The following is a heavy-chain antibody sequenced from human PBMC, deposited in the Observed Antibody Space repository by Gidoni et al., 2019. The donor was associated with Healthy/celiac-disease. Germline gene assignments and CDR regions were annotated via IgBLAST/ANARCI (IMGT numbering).Heavy chain of an antibody. Sequence: QVQLVQSGAEVKKPGASVKVSCKASGYTFTSYYMHWVRQAPGQGLEWMGIINPSGGSTSYAQKFQGRVTMTRDTSTSTVYMELSSLRSEDTAVYYCARGDIVVVPAAIGGADYWGQRTLVTVSS. CDR2: INPSGGST. D-gene: IGHD2-2*01. CDR3: ARGDIVVVPAAIGGADY. J-gene: IGHJ4*02. CDR1: GYTFTSYY. V-gene: IGHV1-46*01.